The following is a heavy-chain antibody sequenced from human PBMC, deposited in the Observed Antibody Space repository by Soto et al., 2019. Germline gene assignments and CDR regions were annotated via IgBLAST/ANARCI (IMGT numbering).Heavy chain of an antibody. V-gene: IGHV3-33*01. CDR1: GFTFSSYG. CDR2: IWYDGSNK. CDR3: ARDKDSSSSPYYYYYGMDV. Sequence: GGSLRLSCAASGFTFSSYGMHWVRQAPGKGLEWVAVIWYDGSNKYYADSVKGRFTISRDNSKNTLYLQMNSLRAEDTAVYYCARDKDSSSSPYYYYYGMDVWGQGTTVTVSS. J-gene: IGHJ6*02. D-gene: IGHD6-6*01.